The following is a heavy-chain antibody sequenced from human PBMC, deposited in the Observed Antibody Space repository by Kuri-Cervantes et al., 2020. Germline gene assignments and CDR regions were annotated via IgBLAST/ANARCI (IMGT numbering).Heavy chain of an antibody. CDR2: MNPNSGNT. CDR3: ARMRTMVRLRREHYYYGMDV. CDR1: GYTFTSYD. Sequence: ASVKVSCKASGYTFTSYDINWVRQATGQGLEWMGWMNPNSGNTGYAQKFQGRVTMTRNTSISTAYMELSSLRSEDTAAYYCARMRTMVRLRREHYYYGMDVWGQGTTVTVSS. V-gene: IGHV1-8*01. D-gene: IGHD3-10*01. J-gene: IGHJ6*02.